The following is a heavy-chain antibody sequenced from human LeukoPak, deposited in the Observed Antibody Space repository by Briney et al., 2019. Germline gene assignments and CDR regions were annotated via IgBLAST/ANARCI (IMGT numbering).Heavy chain of an antibody. CDR2: IWNDGSNK. J-gene: IGHJ4*02. CDR3: ARDRYYDFWSGNAFDY. D-gene: IGHD3-3*01. CDR1: GFTFSSYG. V-gene: IGHV3-30*02. Sequence: GGSPRLSCAASGFTFSSYGIQWVRQAPGKGLEWVTLIWNDGSNKHYADSVKGRFTISRDNSKNTLYLQMNSLRAEDTAVYYCARDRYYDFWSGNAFDYWGQGTLVTVSS.